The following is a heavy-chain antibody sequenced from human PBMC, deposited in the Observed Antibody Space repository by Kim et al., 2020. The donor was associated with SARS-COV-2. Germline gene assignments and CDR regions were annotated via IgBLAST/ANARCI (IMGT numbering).Heavy chain of an antibody. CDR1: GFTFDDYA. D-gene: IGHD2-2*01. CDR3: AKDMLSLDFGWFDP. V-gene: IGHV3-9*01. CDR2: IRWNSGSI. J-gene: IGHJ5*02. Sequence: GGSLRLSCAASGFTFDDYAMHWVRQAPGKGLEWVAGIRWNSGSIGYADSVKGRFTISRDNAKNSLYLQMNSLRAEDTALYYCAKDMLSLDFGWFDPWGQGTLVTVSS.